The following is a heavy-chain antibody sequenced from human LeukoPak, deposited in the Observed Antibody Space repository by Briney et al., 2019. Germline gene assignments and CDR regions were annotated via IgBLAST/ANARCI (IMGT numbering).Heavy chain of an antibody. CDR1: GYTFTSYH. CDR2: INPSGGGT. Sequence: ASVKVSCKASGYTFTSYHIHWVRQAPGQGLEWMGIINPSGGGTRYAQKFQGRVTMTRDTSTSTFYMELSSLRSEDTAVYYCARDLRMARNFDPWGQGTLVTVSS. D-gene: IGHD5-24*01. J-gene: IGHJ5*02. CDR3: ARDLRMARNFDP. V-gene: IGHV1-46*03.